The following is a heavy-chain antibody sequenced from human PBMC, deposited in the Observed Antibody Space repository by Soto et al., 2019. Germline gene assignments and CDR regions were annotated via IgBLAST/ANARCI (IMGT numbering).Heavy chain of an antibody. J-gene: IGHJ3*02. CDR2: ISGSGGST. CDR3: AKDPTIAVAGTSWVAFDI. D-gene: IGHD6-19*01. CDR1: GFTFSSYA. V-gene: IGHV3-23*01. Sequence: GGSLRLSCAASGFTFSSYAMSWVRQAPGKGLEWVSAISGSGGSTYYADSVKGRFTISRDNSKNTLYLQMNSLRAEDTAVYYCAKDPTIAVAGTSWVAFDIWGQGTMVTVSS.